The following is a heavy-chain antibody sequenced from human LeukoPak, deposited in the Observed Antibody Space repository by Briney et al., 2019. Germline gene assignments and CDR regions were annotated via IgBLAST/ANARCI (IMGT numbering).Heavy chain of an antibody. D-gene: IGHD3-10*01. Sequence: ASVKVSCKASGYTFTSYDINWVRQATGQGLEWMGWMNPNSGNTGYAQKFQGRVTMTRNTSISTAYMELSSLRSEDTAVYYCARARFGYYGSGSYSALLAYWGQGTLVTVSS. J-gene: IGHJ4*02. CDR2: MNPNSGNT. CDR1: GYTFTSYD. V-gene: IGHV1-8*01. CDR3: ARARFGYYGSGSYSALLAY.